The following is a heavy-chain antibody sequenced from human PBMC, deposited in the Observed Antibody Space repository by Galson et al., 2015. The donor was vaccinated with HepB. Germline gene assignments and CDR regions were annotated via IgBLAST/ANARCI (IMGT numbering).Heavy chain of an antibody. CDR3: AGGNSGGY. D-gene: IGHD4-23*01. CDR2: ITAGGDTT. V-gene: IGHV3-23*01. CDR1: GFTFSSHA. Sequence: SLRLSCATSGFTFSSHAMAWVRQAPGEGLEWVSAITAGGDTTYYADSVKGRFTISRDNSKNTLYLQMDSLRAEDTALYYCAGGNSGGYWGQGTLVTVSS. J-gene: IGHJ4*02.